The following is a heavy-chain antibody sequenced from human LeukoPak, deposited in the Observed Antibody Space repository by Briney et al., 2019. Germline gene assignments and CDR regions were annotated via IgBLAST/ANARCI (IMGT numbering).Heavy chain of an antibody. CDR2: ISYDGNNK. D-gene: IGHD5-12*01. CDR1: GFTFSTYA. CDR3: ARDSGYPY. J-gene: IGHJ4*02. V-gene: IGHV3-30-3*01. Sequence: GGSLRLSCAASGFTFSTYAMYWVRQAPGKGLEWVAVISYDGNNKDYTDSVKGRFTISRDNSKNTLYLQMNSLKGEDTAMYYCARDSGYPYWGQGTLVTVSS.